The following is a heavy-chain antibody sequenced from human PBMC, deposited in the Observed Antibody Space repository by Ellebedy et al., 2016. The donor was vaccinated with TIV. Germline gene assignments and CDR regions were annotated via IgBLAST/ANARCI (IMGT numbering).Heavy chain of an antibody. CDR1: GFTFNSYA. D-gene: IGHD6-13*01. V-gene: IGHV3-30-3*01. CDR3: ARDLKKRAAAGTELDY. Sequence: PGGSLRLSCAASGFTFNSYAIYWVRQAPGKGLEWVAVVSYDGSNKYYAASVKGRFTISRDNSKNTLYLQMNSLRAEDTAVYYCARDLKKRAAAGTELDYWGQGTLVTVSS. J-gene: IGHJ4*02. CDR2: VSYDGSNK.